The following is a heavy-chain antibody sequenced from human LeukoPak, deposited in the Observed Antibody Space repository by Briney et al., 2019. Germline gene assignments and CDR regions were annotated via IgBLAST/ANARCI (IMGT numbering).Heavy chain of an antibody. CDR3: ARASSGWYGLFDY. V-gene: IGHV4-38-2*02. D-gene: IGHD6-19*01. CDR1: GYSISSGYY. CDR2: IYHSGST. Sequence: PSETLSLTCTVSGYSISSGYYWGWIRQPPGKGLEWIGSIYHSGSTYYNPSLKSRVTISVDTSKNQFSLKLSSATAADTAVYYCARASSGWYGLFDYWGQGTLVTVSS. J-gene: IGHJ4*02.